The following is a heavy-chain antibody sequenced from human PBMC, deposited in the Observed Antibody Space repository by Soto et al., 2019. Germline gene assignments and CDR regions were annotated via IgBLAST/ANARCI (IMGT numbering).Heavy chain of an antibody. V-gene: IGHV3-7*05. CDR3: ASSMGRGGNDY. J-gene: IGHJ4*02. CDR2: IKTDGSEK. D-gene: IGHD3-10*01. Sequence: EVQLVESGGGLVQPGGSLRLSCAASGFTFSDYWMSWVRQAPGKGLECVANIKTDGSEKYYVDPVKGRFTISRDNAKNSLYLQMNRLRAEDTAVYYCASSMGRGGNDYWGQGTLVAVSS. CDR1: GFTFSDYW.